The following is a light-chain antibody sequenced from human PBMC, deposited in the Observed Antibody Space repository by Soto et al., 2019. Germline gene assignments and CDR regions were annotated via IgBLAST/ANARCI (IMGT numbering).Light chain of an antibody. Sequence: QSALTQPASMSGSPGQSITISCTGTSSDVGHYNYVSWYQQHPGKAPKLMIYDVSNRPSGVSNRFSGSKSGSTASLTISGLQAEDEADYYCSSYTSSTTRVFGTGTKLTVL. V-gene: IGLV2-14*01. CDR1: SSDVGHYNY. CDR3: SSYTSSTTRV. CDR2: DVS. J-gene: IGLJ1*01.